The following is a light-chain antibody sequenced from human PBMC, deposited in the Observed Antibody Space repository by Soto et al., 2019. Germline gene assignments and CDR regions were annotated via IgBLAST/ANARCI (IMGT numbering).Light chain of an antibody. CDR3: QHYNNWPPWT. J-gene: IGKJ1*01. CDR2: GAS. CDR1: HKITAY. Sequence: EIVLTQSPDTLSLSPGERATLSCRASHKITAYSLAWYQQKPGQAPRLLIYGASIRATGIPARFSGSGSGTEFTLTISTLQSEDFAIYYCQHYNNWPPWTFGQGTKVDI. V-gene: IGKV3-15*01.